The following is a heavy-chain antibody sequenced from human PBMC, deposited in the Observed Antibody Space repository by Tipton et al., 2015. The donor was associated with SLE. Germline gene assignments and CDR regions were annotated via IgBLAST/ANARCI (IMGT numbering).Heavy chain of an antibody. J-gene: IGHJ6*03. CDR3: ARDVSGGYYYMDV. Sequence: GSLRLSCAASGFTVSSNYMSWVRQAPGKGLEWVSVIYSGGSTYYADSVKGRFTISRDNSKNTLYLQMNSLRAEDTAVYYCARDVSGGYYYMDVWGKGTTVTVSS. D-gene: IGHD3-10*01. CDR1: GFTVSSNY. CDR2: IYSGGST. V-gene: IGHV3-53*01.